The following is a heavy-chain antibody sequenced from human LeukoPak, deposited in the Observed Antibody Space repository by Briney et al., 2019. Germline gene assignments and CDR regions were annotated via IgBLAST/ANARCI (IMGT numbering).Heavy chain of an antibody. J-gene: IGHJ4*02. V-gene: IGHV4-59*01. Sequence: RTSETLSLTCTVSGGSISSYSWSWIRQPPGKGLEWIGYIYSSGSKNYNPSLKSRLTISVDTSKNQFSLKLSSVTAADTAVYYCARRSSTAPVYFDYWGQGTLVTVSS. D-gene: IGHD2/OR15-2a*01. CDR2: IYSSGSK. CDR3: ARRSSTAPVYFDY. CDR1: GGSISSYS.